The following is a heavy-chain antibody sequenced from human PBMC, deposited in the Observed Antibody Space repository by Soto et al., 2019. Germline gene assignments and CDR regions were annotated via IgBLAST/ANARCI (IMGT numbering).Heavy chain of an antibody. J-gene: IGHJ3*02. D-gene: IGHD3-10*01. CDR1: GFTFDDYA. Sequence: EVQLVESGGGLVQPGRSLRLSCAASGFTFDDYAMHWVRQAPGKGLEWVSGISWDSGNIDFSDSVKGRFTITRDNTKNSLYLQMNSLRAEDTALYYCARGLSYGLGSYVLFDAFDIWGQGTLVTVSS. CDR2: ISWDSGNI. V-gene: IGHV3-9*01. CDR3: ARGLSYGLGSYVLFDAFDI.